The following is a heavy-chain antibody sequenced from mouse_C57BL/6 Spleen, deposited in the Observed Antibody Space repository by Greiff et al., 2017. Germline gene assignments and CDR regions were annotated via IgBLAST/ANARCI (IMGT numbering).Heavy chain of an antibody. J-gene: IGHJ4*01. V-gene: IGHV1-52*01. CDR3: ARVDQGLPWFDY. D-gene: IGHD2-4*01. CDR1: GYTFTSYW. Sequence: QVQLQQPGAELVRPGSSVKLSCKASGYTFTSYWMHWVKQRPIQGLEWICNIYPSDSETHYNQKFKDKATLTVDKSSSTAYMQLSSLTSDDSAANHGARVDQGLPWFDYWGQGTSVTVSS. CDR2: IYPSDSET.